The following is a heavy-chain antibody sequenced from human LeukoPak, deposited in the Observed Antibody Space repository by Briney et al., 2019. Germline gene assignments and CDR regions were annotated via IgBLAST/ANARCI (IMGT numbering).Heavy chain of an antibody. CDR2: IYYSGSI. CDR1: GGSVSSGSYY. D-gene: IGHD5-18*01. V-gene: IGHV4-61*01. J-gene: IGHJ4*02. CDR3: ARSEYSYGLLDY. Sequence: SSETLSLTCTVSGGSVSSGSYYWSWIRQPPGKGLEWIGYIYYSGSINYNPSLKSRVTISVDTSKNQFSLKLSSVTAADTAVYYCARSEYSYGLLDYWGQGTLVTVSS.